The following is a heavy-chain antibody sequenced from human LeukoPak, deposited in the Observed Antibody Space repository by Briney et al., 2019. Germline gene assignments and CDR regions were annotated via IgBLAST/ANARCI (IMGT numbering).Heavy chain of an antibody. D-gene: IGHD6-13*01. V-gene: IGHV3-11*04. CDR1: GFTFSDYY. Sequence: PGGSLRLSCAASGFTFSDYYMSWIRQAPGKGLEWVSYISSSGSTIYYADSVKGRFTISRDNAKNSLYLQMNSLRDEDTAVYYCARDLGYSSSWYLWFDPWGQGTLVTVSS. CDR3: ARDLGYSSSWYLWFDP. J-gene: IGHJ5*02. CDR2: ISSSGSTI.